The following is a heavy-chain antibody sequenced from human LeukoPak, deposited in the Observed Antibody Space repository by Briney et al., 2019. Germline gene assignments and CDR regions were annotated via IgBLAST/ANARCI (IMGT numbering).Heavy chain of an antibody. CDR3: ARCGYSYGYFDY. D-gene: IGHD5-18*01. Sequence: SETLSLTCAVYGGSFGGYYWSWIRQPPGKGLEWIGEINHSGSTNYNPSLKSRVTISVDTSKNQFSLKLSSVTAADTAVYYCARCGYSYGYFDYWGQGTLVTVSS. J-gene: IGHJ4*02. V-gene: IGHV4-34*01. CDR2: INHSGST. CDR1: GGSFGGYY.